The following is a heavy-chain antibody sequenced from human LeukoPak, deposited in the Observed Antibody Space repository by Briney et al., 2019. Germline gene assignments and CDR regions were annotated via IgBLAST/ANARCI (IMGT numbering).Heavy chain of an antibody. V-gene: IGHV3-23*01. CDR1: GFTFSNYA. CDR2: ISVSGGNT. D-gene: IGHD5-18*01. CDR3: ARRGEGHSYGLDY. Sequence: GGSLRLSCAASGFTFSNYAMSWVRQAPGKGLEWVSSISVSGGNTYYADSVKGRFTISRDNSKNTLYLQMNSLTAEDTAVYYCARRGEGHSYGLDYWGQGTLVTVSS. J-gene: IGHJ4*02.